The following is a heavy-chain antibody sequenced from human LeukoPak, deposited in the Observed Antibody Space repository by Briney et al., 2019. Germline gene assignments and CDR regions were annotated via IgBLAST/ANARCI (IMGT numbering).Heavy chain of an antibody. V-gene: IGHV3-30*02. CDR2: IRYDGSNK. D-gene: IGHD6-13*01. CDR3: AKGIIAAAGHDY. J-gene: IGHJ4*02. CDR1: GFTFSSYG. Sequence: PGGSLRLSCAASGFTFSSYGMHWVRQAPGKGLEWVAFIRYDGSNKYYADSVKGRFTISRDNSKNTLYLQMNSLRAEDTAVYYCAKGIIAAAGHDYWGQGTLVTVSS.